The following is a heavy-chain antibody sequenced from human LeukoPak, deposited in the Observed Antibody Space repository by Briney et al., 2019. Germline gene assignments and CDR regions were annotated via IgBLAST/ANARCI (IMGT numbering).Heavy chain of an antibody. J-gene: IGHJ5*02. CDR1: GGSFSGYY. D-gene: IGHD3-16*02. CDR3: ARDSPLYRLRGNWFDP. CDR2: INHSGST. V-gene: IGHV4-34*01. Sequence: SETLSLTCAVYGGSFSGYYWSWIRQPPGKGLEWIGEINHSGSTNYNPSLKSRVTISVDTSKNQFSLKLSSVTAADTAVYYCARDSPLYRLRGNWFDPWGQGTLVTVSS.